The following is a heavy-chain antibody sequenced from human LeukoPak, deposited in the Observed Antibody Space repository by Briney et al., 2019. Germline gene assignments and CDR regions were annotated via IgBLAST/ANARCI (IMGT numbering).Heavy chain of an antibody. CDR3: ARQDVRGGTYFTLY. J-gene: IGHJ4*02. CDR1: GDSISSNDYY. CDR2: ISSSGTT. D-gene: IGHD1-26*01. V-gene: IGHV4-39*01. Sequence: SGTLSLTCTVSGDSISSNDYYWGWIRQPPGKGLEWIGSISSSGTTYYNPSLKSRVTISVDTSKNEFSLKERSVTVADTAIYFCARQDVRGGTYFTLYRGQGTLVTVSS.